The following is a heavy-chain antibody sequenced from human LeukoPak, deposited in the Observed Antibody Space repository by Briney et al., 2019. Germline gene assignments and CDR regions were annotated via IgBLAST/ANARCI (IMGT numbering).Heavy chain of an antibody. V-gene: IGHV3-9*01. J-gene: IGHJ6*02. CDR2: ISWNSGSI. Sequence: GGSLRLSCAASGFTFDDYAMHWVRQAPGKGLEWDSGISWNSGSIGYADSVKGRFTISRDNAKNSLYLQMNSLRAEDTALYYCAKESFLGYCSGGSCSGMDVWGQGTTVTVSS. D-gene: IGHD2-15*01. CDR3: AKESFLGYCSGGSCSGMDV. CDR1: GFTFDDYA.